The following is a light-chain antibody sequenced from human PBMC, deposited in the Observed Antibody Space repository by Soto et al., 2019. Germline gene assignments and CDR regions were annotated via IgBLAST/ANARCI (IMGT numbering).Light chain of an antibody. Sequence: QSVLTQPPSVSAAPGEKVTISCSGSSSNIGNNYVSWYQQFPGMPPKLLIYDNNQRPSGIPDRFSGSKSGTSATLGITGLQTGDEADFYCATWDNSLNAGVFGGWTKVTVL. J-gene: IGLJ2*01. CDR1: SSNIGNNY. V-gene: IGLV1-51*01. CDR2: DNN. CDR3: ATWDNSLNAGV.